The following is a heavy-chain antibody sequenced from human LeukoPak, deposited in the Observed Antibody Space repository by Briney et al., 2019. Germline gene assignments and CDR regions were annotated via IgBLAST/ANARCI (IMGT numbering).Heavy chain of an antibody. CDR3: ARSLYDFWSGYYLN. V-gene: IGHV1-18*01. D-gene: IGHD3-3*01. Sequence: ASVKVSCKASGYTFTSYGISWVRQAPGQGLEWMGWISAYNGNTNYAQKLQGRVTMTTDTSTSTAYMELRSLRSDDTAVYYCARSLYDFWSGYYLNWGQGTLVTVSS. J-gene: IGHJ4*02. CDR1: GYTFTSYG. CDR2: ISAYNGNT.